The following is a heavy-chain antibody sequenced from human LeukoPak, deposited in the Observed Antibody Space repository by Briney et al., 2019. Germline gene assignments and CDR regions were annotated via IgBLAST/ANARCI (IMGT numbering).Heavy chain of an antibody. CDR3: AREGRHCSSTSCFADYFDY. Sequence: GSSVKVSCKASGGTFSSYGISWVRQAPGQGLEWMGGFIPVFGTANYAQKFQGRVTITTDESTSTAYMELSSLRSEDTAVYYCAREGRHCSSTSCFADYFDYWGQGTLVTVSS. J-gene: IGHJ4*02. D-gene: IGHD2-2*01. CDR1: GGTFSSYG. V-gene: IGHV1-69*05. CDR2: FIPVFGTA.